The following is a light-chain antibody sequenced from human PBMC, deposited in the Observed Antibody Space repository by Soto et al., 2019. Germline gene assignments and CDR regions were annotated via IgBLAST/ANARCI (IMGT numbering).Light chain of an antibody. CDR1: MRDVGAYNL. CDR2: EVS. Sequence: QSALTQPASVSGSPGQSITISCAGTMRDVGAYNLVSWYQQHPGRAPQLIIYEVSNRPSGVSDRFSGSRSGNTASLTISGLQAEDESDYYCISYTSSSTWVFGGGTKLTVL. J-gene: IGLJ3*02. V-gene: IGLV2-14*01. CDR3: ISYTSSSTWV.